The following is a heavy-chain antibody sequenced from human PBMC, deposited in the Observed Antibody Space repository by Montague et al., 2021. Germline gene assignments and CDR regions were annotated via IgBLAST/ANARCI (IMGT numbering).Heavy chain of an antibody. CDR1: GGSISGFY. V-gene: IGHV4-59*13. J-gene: IGHJ4*02. CDR2: IYYSGSAGGTT. D-gene: IGHD5-18*01. CDR3: ARGRGDRYVSFDS. Sequence: SETLSLTCTVSGGSISGFYWSWIRQPPEKGLELIAYIYYSGSAGGTTNYNPPLKSRVTISVDSSKNQLSLQLTSVTTADTAVYYCARGRGDRYVSFDSWGQGTLISVSS.